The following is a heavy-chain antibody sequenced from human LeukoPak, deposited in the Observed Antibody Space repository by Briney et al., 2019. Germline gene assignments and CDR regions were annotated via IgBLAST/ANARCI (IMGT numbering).Heavy chain of an antibody. V-gene: IGHV3-48*03. D-gene: IGHD5-18*01. CDR1: GFTFSNHE. Sequence: PGGSLRLSCAASGFTFSNHEMNWVRQAPGKGLEWVSYISGSGSTIYYADSVKGRFTISRDNAKDSPYLQMNSLRAEDTAVYYCARVRSGYSHENYFDYWGQGTLVTVSS. CDR2: ISGSGSTI. CDR3: ARVRSGYSHENYFDY. J-gene: IGHJ4*02.